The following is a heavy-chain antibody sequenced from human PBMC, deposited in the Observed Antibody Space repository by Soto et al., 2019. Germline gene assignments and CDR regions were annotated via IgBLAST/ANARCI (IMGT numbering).Heavy chain of an antibody. Sequence: QVQLVESGGGVVQPGGSLRLSCAASGFSFSTYAMHWVRQAPGKGLQWVAVIWHDETEAYYADSVKGRFTISRDNSKNTGYLQMNSLRGEDTALYNWARQSRPYLPSPVGPWGQGTPVSVSS. V-gene: IGHV3-33*01. CDR1: GFSFSTYA. CDR2: IWHDETEA. D-gene: IGHD6-6*01. J-gene: IGHJ5*02. CDR3: ARQSRPYLPSPVGP.